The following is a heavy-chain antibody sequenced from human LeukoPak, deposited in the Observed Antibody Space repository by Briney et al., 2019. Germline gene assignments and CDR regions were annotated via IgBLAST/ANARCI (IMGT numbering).Heavy chain of an antibody. CDR2: TYYRSTWYN. CDR1: GDSVSSNSVT. V-gene: IGHV6-1*01. CDR3: ARRLTQYDCFDP. J-gene: IGHJ5*02. D-gene: IGHD2-2*01. Sequence: SPTLSLTCAISGDSVSSNSVTWNWLRQSPSRGLESLGRTYYRSTWYNDYAVSVRGRITVNPDTSKNQFSLHLNSVTPEDTAVYYCARRLTQYDCFDPWGQGILVTVSS.